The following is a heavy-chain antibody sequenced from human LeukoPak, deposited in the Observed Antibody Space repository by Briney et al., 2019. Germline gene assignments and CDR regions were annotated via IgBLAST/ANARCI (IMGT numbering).Heavy chain of an antibody. CDR3: ARVGGDYYDSSGSNDY. D-gene: IGHD3-22*01. CDR1: GYTFTNYG. V-gene: IGHV1-18*01. Sequence: ASVKVSCKATGYTFTNYGISWVRQGPGQGLEWMGWISAYNGNTNYAQKLQGRVTMTTDTSTSTAYMELRSLRSDDTAVYYCARVGGDYYDSSGSNDYWGQGTLVTVSS. CDR2: ISAYNGNT. J-gene: IGHJ4*02.